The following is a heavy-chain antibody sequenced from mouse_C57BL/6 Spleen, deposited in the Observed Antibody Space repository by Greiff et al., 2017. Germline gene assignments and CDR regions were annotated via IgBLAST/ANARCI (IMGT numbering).Heavy chain of an antibody. CDR2: INYDGSST. V-gene: IGHV5-16*01. J-gene: IGHJ1*03. D-gene: IGHD2-2*01. Sequence: EVMLVESEGGLVQPGSSMKLSCTASGFTFSDYYMAWVRQVPEKGLEWVANINYDGSSTYYLDSLTSRFIISRDNATNILYLRMSSLKSEDTDTYYCARDDYDSGYDCHCAVWGTGRTVTVSS. CDR1: GFTFSDYY. CDR3: ARDDYDSGYDCHCAV.